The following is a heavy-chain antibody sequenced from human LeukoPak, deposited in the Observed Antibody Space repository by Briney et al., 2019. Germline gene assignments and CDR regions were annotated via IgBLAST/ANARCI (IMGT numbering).Heavy chain of an antibody. V-gene: IGHV4-39*07. CDR2: IYYSGST. J-gene: IGHJ4*02. CDR3: ARITYYYDSSGYHPYYFDY. Sequence: PSETLSLTCTVSGGSISSSSYYWGWIRQPPGKGLEWIGSIYYSGSTYYNPSLKSRVTISVDTSKNQFSLKLSSVTSAVTAVYYCARITYYYDSSGYHPYYFDYWGQGTLVTVSS. CDR1: GGSISSSSYY. D-gene: IGHD3-22*01.